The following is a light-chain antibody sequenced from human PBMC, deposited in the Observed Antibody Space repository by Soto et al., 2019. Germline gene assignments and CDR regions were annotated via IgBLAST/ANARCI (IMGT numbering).Light chain of an antibody. CDR2: DAS. J-gene: IGKJ4*01. CDR1: QSISTW. V-gene: IGKV1-5*01. CDR3: QQYDGN. Sequence: DLQMTQSPSTLSASVGDRVTISCRASQSISTWLAWYQQKPGKVPKLLIYDASTLESGVPSRFSGSGSGTEFTLTISSLQPDDFATYYCQQYDGNFGGGTRVEIK.